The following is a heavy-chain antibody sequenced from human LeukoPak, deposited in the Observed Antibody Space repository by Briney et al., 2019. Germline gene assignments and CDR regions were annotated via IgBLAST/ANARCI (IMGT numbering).Heavy chain of an antibody. CDR3: AKDYRGSFTD. CDR1: GFTFDDYA. V-gene: IGHV3-9*01. D-gene: IGHD1-26*01. Sequence: GRSLRLSCAASGFTFDDYAMPWVRQAPGKGLEWVSGISWNSGSIGYADSVKGRFTISRDNSKNTLYLQMDSLRAEDTAVYFCAKDYRGSFTDWGQGTLVTVSS. CDR2: ISWNSGSI. J-gene: IGHJ4*02.